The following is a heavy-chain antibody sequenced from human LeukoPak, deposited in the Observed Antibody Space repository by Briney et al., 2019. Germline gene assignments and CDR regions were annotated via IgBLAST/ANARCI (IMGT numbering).Heavy chain of an antibody. CDR3: ARSQYGSGILYHNYGMDV. J-gene: IGHJ6*02. CDR2: IYPDDSDT. D-gene: IGHD3-10*01. CDR1: GYTFTNYW. V-gene: IGHV5-51*01. Sequence: GESLKITCKSSGYTFTNYWIGWIRQMPGRGLEWMGIIYPDDSDTRYSPSFQGQVTISADKSINTAYLQWSSLKASDTAIYYCARSQYGSGILYHNYGMDVWGRGTTVTVSS.